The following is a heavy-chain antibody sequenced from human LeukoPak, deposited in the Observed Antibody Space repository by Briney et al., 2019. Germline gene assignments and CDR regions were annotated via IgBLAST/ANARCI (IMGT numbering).Heavy chain of an antibody. D-gene: IGHD5-12*01. CDR3: ARSSGGYNLDD. V-gene: IGHV1-2*02. CDR2: INPNSGGT. CDR1: GYTFTVYY. J-gene: IGHJ4*02. Sequence: ASVTVSFKASGYTFTVYYMHWVRQAPGQGLEWMGWINPNSGGTNYAQKFQGRVTMTRDTSISTAYMELSRLRSDDTAVYYCARSSGGYNLDDWGQGTLVTVSS.